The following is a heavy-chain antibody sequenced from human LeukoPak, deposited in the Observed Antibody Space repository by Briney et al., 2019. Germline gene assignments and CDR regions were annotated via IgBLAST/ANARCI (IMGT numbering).Heavy chain of an antibody. CDR1: GGSISSSSYY. CDR3: ARHDGDSGINWFDP. J-gene: IGHJ5*02. D-gene: IGHD4-17*01. V-gene: IGHV4-39*01. Sequence: SETLSLTCTVSGGSISSSSYYWGWIRQPPGKGLEWIATISSSGTTYYNPSLKSRVTISVDWSRNQFSLELRSVTAADTAVYYCARHDGDSGINWFDPWGQGTLVTVSS. CDR2: ISSSGTT.